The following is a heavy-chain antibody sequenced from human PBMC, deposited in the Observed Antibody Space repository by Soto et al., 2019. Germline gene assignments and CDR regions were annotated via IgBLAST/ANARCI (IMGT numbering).Heavy chain of an antibody. CDR3: ARVPPVVVPATNWLDP. Sequence: ASVKVSCKASGYTFTSYGISWVRQAPGQGLEWMGWISAYNGNTNYAQKLQGRVTMTTDTSTSTAYMELRSLRSDDTAVYYCARVPPVVVPATNWLDPWGQGTLVTVYS. CDR1: GYTFTSYG. J-gene: IGHJ5*02. D-gene: IGHD2-2*01. CDR2: ISAYNGNT. V-gene: IGHV1-18*01.